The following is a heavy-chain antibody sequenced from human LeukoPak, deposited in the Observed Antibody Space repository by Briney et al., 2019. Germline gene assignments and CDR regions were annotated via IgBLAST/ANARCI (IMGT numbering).Heavy chain of an antibody. D-gene: IGHD2-21*02. CDR1: GFTFSHAW. Sequence: GGSLRLSCAASGFTFSHAWMSWVRQAPGKGLEWVSAISGSGGSTYYADSVKGRFTISRDNSKNTLYLQMNSLRAEDTAVYYCAKDRPPCGGDCYWEGAYYYYYMDVWGKGTTVTVSS. CDR3: AKDRPPCGGDCYWEGAYYYYYMDV. J-gene: IGHJ6*03. CDR2: ISGSGGST. V-gene: IGHV3-23*01.